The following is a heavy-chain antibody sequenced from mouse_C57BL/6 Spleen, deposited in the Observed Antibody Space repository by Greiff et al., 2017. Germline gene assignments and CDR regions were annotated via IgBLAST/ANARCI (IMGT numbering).Heavy chain of an antibody. CDR1: GYSFTGYY. CDR3: ARRDAMDY. Sequence: EVQLQQSGPELVKPGASVKISCKASGYSFTGYYMNWVKQSPEKSLEWIGEINPSTGGTTYNQKFKAKATLTVDKSSSTAYMQLKSLTSEDSAVYSCARRDAMDYWGQGTSVTVSS. J-gene: IGHJ4*01. V-gene: IGHV1-42*01. CDR2: INPSTGGT.